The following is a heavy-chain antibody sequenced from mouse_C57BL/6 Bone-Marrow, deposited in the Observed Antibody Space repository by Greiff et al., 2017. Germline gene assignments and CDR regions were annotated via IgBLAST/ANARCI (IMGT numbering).Heavy chain of an antibody. Sequence: LVESGAELVKPGASVKLSCTASGFNIKDYYMHWVKQRTEKGLEWIGRIDPEDGETKYAPKFQGKATITADTSYNTAYMQLSSLTSEDTAVYYCARGPMEDWFAYWGQGTLVTVSA. CDR2: IDPEDGET. CDR1: GFNIKDYY. D-gene: IGHD1-1*02. J-gene: IGHJ3*01. V-gene: IGHV14-2*01. CDR3: ARGPMEDWFAY.